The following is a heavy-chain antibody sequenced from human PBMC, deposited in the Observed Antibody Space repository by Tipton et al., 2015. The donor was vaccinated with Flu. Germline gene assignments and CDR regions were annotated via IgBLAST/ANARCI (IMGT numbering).Heavy chain of an antibody. D-gene: IGHD2-15*01. Sequence: TLSLTCTVSGGSISSVSYYWSWVRQPPGKGLEWIGSVYYSGGAYYNPSLESRFSISVDTSKNQFSLNVNSVTAADTAVYYCARACGSGGNRWFDPWGQGALVTVSS. V-gene: IGHV4-39*07. CDR3: ARACGSGGNRWFDP. CDR2: VYYSGGA. CDR1: GGSISSVSYY. J-gene: IGHJ5*02.